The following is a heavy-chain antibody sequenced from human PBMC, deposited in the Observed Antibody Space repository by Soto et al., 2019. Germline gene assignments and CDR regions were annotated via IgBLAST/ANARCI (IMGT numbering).Heavy chain of an antibody. CDR3: ARDPFPRDYGMDV. CDR1: GCSISSGDYY. J-gene: IGHJ6*02. CDR2: IYYSGST. D-gene: IGHD3-10*01. Sequence: LSLTCTVSGCSISSGDYYWSWIRQPPGKGLEWIGYIYYSGSTYYNPSLKSRVTISVDTSKNQFSLKLSSVTAADTAVYYCARDPFPRDYGMDVWGQGTTVTVSS. V-gene: IGHV4-30-4*01.